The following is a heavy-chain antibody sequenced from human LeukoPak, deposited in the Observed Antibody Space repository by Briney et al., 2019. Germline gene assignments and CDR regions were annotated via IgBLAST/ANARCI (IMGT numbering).Heavy chain of an antibody. D-gene: IGHD3-10*01. CDR2: ISSSSTTI. CDR1: GFAFSSNS. J-gene: IGHJ4*02. V-gene: IGHV3-48*01. Sequence: PGGSLRLSCAASGFAFSSNSMNWVRQAPGKGLEWVSFISSSSTTIYYADSVKGRFTISRDNAKNSLYLQMNSLRVEDTAVYYCATDRGRFFDYWGQGVLVTVSS. CDR3: ATDRGRFFDY.